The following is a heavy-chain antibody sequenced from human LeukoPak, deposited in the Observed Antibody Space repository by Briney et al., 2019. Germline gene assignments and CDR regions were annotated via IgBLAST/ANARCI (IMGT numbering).Heavy chain of an antibody. Sequence: GGSLRLSCAASGFTFSSYGMHWVRQAPGKGLEWVAVISYDGSNKYYADSVKGRFTISRDNSKNTLYLQMNSLRAEDTAVYYCKPSTDYWGQGTLVTVSS. CDR2: ISYDGSNK. CDR3: KPSTDY. J-gene: IGHJ4*02. D-gene: IGHD2-2*01. CDR1: GFTFSSYG. V-gene: IGHV3-30*03.